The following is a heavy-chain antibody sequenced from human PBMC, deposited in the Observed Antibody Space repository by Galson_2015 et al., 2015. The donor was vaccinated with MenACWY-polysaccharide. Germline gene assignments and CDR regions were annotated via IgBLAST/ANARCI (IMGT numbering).Heavy chain of an antibody. V-gene: IGHV3-33*01. CDR2: IWYDGSNK. CDR1: GFTSRNYG. Sequence: SLRLSCAASGFTSRNYGMHWVRQAPGKGLEWVTVIWYDGSNKYYADSVKGRFTISRDNSKNTLYLQMNSLRAEDTAVYYCAAGTGRDGYNFDYWGQGTLVTVSS. J-gene: IGHJ4*02. CDR3: AAGTGRDGYNFDY. D-gene: IGHD5-24*01.